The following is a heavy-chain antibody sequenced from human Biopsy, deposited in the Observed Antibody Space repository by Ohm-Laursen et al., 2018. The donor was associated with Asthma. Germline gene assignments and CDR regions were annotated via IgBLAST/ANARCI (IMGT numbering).Heavy chain of an antibody. CDR1: GGYTGSSDHH. J-gene: IGHJ6*02. CDR3: ARVVSYGDIYFGIDV. CDR2: VFWSGST. Sequence: TLSLTCRVSGGYTGSSDHHWAWIRQAPGKGLECIGFVFWSGSTHYSRSLERRVSISIDTATNEFSMKLWSVTPADTAVYFCARVVSYGDIYFGIDVWGPGNTVVVS. D-gene: IGHD4-17*01. V-gene: IGHV4-30-4*01.